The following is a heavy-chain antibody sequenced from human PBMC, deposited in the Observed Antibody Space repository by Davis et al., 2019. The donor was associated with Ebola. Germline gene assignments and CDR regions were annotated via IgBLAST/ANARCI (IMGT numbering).Heavy chain of an antibody. CDR3: ARVDFWSGYPTDYYGMDV. J-gene: IGHJ6*02. V-gene: IGHV1-46*01. D-gene: IGHD3-3*01. Sequence: ASVKVSCKASGGTFSSYAISWVRQAPGQGLEWMGIINPSGGSTSYAQKFQGRVTMTRDTSTSTVYMELSNLRSEDTAVYYCARVDFWSGYPTDYYGMDVWGQGTTVTVSS. CDR1: GGTFSSYA. CDR2: INPSGGST.